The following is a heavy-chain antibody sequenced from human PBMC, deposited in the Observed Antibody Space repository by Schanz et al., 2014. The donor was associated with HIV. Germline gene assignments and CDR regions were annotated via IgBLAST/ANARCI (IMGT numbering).Heavy chain of an antibody. V-gene: IGHV3-30*03. CDR1: GFTFSSYA. CDR3: ARVATWDYYGMDV. Sequence: VQLLESGGGLVQPGGSLRLSCAASGFTFSSYAMNWVRQAPGKGLEWVAFISYDGSNKYYADSVKGRFTISRDNSKNTLYVQMNSLRAEDTAVYYCARVATWDYYGMDVWGRGTTVTVSS. J-gene: IGHJ6*02. CDR2: ISYDGSNK.